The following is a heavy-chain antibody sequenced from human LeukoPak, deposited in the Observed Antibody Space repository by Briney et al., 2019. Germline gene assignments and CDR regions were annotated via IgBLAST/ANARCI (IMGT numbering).Heavy chain of an antibody. Sequence: GALRLSCTASGFNFNDHGMSWVRQAPGKGLEWVSAISGSGGSTYYADSVKGRFTISRDNSKNTLYLQMNSLRAEDTAVYYCAKDRSAGYWGQGTLVTVSS. CDR1: GFNFNDHG. V-gene: IGHV3-23*01. CDR3: AKDRSAGY. J-gene: IGHJ4*02. CDR2: ISGSGGST.